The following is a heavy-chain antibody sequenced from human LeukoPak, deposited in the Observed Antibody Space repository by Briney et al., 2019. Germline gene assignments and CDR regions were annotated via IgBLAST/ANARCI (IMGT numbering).Heavy chain of an antibody. Sequence: GGSLRLSCAASGFTFSSYWMGWVRQAPGKGLEWVANIKQDGSEKYYVDSVKGRFTISRDNAKNSLYLQMNSLRAEDTAVYYCARAEGPNTAMVGYWGQGTLVTVSS. D-gene: IGHD5-18*01. CDR2: IKQDGSEK. CDR3: ARAEGPNTAMVGY. CDR1: GFTFSSYW. V-gene: IGHV3-7*01. J-gene: IGHJ4*02.